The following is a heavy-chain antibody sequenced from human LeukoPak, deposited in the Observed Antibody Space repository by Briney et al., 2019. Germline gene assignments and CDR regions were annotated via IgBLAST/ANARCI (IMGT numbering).Heavy chain of an antibody. J-gene: IGHJ5*02. V-gene: IGHV4-4*02. CDR1: GGSVSTHDW. D-gene: IGHD6-19*01. Sequence: SETLSLTCTVSGGSVSTHDWWTWVRQPPGKGLEWIGEIYHTGSSNYNPSLKSRVTFSLDKSKNLLSLKLNSVTAADTAVYYCARHSSGSNWFDPWGQGTLVTVSS. CDR2: IYHTGSS. CDR3: ARHSSGSNWFDP.